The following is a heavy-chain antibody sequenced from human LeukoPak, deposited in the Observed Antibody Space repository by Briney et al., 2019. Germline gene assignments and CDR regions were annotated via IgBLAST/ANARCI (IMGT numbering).Heavy chain of an antibody. Sequence: GGSLRLSCAASGFTFSSYSMNWVRQAPGKGLEWVSSISSSSSYIYYADSVKGRFTISRDNAKNSLYLQMNSLRAEDTAVYYCARPSSAAVRGFFDYWGQGTLVTVSS. CDR3: ARPSSAAVRGFFDY. CDR1: GFTFSSYS. J-gene: IGHJ4*02. V-gene: IGHV3-21*01. CDR2: ISSSSSYI. D-gene: IGHD2-2*01.